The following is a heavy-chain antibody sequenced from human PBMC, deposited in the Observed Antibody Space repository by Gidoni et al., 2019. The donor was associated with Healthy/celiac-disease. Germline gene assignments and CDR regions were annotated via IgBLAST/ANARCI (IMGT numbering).Heavy chain of an antibody. D-gene: IGHD1-7*01. J-gene: IGHJ4*02. V-gene: IGHV2-5*02. CDR2: IYCDDDK. Sequence: ITLKESGPTLVKLTQTSTLTCTFSGFALGTSGVGVGWIRQPPGKALEWLALIYCDDDKRYSPSLKSRRTITKDTSKNQVVLTMTNIDPVDTATYSCAHYHELPGPGPDFDYWGQGTLVTVSS. CDR3: AHYHELPGPGPDFDY. CDR1: GFALGTSGVG.